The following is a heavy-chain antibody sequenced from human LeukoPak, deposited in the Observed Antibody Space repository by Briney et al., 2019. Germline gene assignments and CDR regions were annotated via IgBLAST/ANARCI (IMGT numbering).Heavy chain of an antibody. J-gene: IGHJ4*02. CDR3: WRDPQYCSGGSCYSFDY. V-gene: IGHV3-30*02. CDR1: GFTFSSYG. Sequence: GGSLRLSCAASGFTFSSYGMHWVRQAPGKGLEWVAFIRYDGSNKYYADSVKGRFTISRDNSKNTLYLQMNSLRAEDTAVYYCWRDPQYCSGGSCYSFDYWGQGPLVTVSS. CDR2: IRYDGSNK. D-gene: IGHD2-15*01.